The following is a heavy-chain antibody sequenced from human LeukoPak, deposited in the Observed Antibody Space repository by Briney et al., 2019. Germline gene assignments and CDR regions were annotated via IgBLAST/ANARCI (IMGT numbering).Heavy chain of an antibody. V-gene: IGHV3-53*04. CDR3: ARVLGRITISGVVPYGMDV. D-gene: IGHD3-3*01. CDR2: IYSAGGT. Sequence: SGGSLRLSCAASGFTVSSNYMTWVRQAPGKGLEWVSLIYSAGGTYYTDSVKGRFTISRHSSKNTLYLQMNSLRGEDTAVYYCARVLGRITISGVVPYGMDVWGQGTTVTVSS. CDR1: GFTVSSNY. J-gene: IGHJ6*02.